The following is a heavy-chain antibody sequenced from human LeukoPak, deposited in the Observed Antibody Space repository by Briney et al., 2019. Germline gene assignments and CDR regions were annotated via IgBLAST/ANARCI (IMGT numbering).Heavy chain of an antibody. D-gene: IGHD6-19*01. J-gene: IGHJ4*02. CDR1: GGSISSYY. Sequence: SETLSLTCTVSGGSISSYYWSWIRQPPGKGLEWIGYIYTSGSTNYNPSLKSRVTISVDTSKNQFSLKLSSVTAADTAVYYCARAGNAEQWLDYFDYWGQGTLVTVSS. V-gene: IGHV4-4*08. CDR2: IYTSGST. CDR3: ARAGNAEQWLDYFDY.